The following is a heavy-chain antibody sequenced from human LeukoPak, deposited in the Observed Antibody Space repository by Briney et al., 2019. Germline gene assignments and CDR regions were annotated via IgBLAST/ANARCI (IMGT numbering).Heavy chain of an antibody. J-gene: IGHJ4*02. CDR3: VKDQARLRYFDY. V-gene: IGHV3-23*01. Sequence: GGSLRLSCAASGFTFSSYAMSWVRQAPGKGLEWVSAISGSGGSTYYADSVKGRFTISRDNSKNTLSLQMSSLRAEDTAVYYCVKDQARLRYFDYWGQGTLVTVSS. D-gene: IGHD5-12*01. CDR2: ISGSGGST. CDR1: GFTFSSYA.